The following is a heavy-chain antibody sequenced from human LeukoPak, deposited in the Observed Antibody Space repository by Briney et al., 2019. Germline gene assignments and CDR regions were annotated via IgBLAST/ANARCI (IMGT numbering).Heavy chain of an antibody. CDR2: INPNSGST. CDR3: ARSTRSVGWFDP. J-gene: IGHJ5*02. D-gene: IGHD1-1*01. Sequence: ASVKVSCKASGYTFTGYYMHWVRQAPGQRLEWMGRINPNSGSTNYAQKFQGRVTMTRDTSISTAYMELSRLRSDDTAVYYCARSTRSVGWFDPWGQGTLVTVSS. CDR1: GYTFTGYY. V-gene: IGHV1-2*06.